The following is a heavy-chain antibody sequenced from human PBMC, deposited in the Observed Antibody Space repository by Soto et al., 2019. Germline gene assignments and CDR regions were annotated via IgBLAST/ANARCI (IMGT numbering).Heavy chain of an antibody. CDR3: ARVGTVGGYSYGDYYGMDV. CDR2: ISAYNGNT. J-gene: IGHJ6*02. CDR1: GYTFTSYG. D-gene: IGHD5-18*01. V-gene: IGHV1-18*01. Sequence: ASVKVSCKASGYTFTSYGISWVRQAPGQGLEWMGWISAYNGNTNYAQKHQGRVTMTTDTSTSTAYMELRSLRSDDTAVYYCARVGTVGGYSYGDYYGMDVWGQGTTVTVSS.